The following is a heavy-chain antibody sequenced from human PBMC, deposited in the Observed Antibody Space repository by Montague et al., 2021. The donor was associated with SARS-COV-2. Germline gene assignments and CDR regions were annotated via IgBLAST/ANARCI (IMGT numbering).Heavy chain of an antibody. CDR2: IYAGESST. J-gene: IGHJ6*02. Sequence: SLRLSCAASGFTFGKYAMSWVRQVPGKGLEWVSVIYAGESSTSYADSVEGRFTISRDNSKNLVFLQMNSLRAEDTAVYYCAKDGDSYSNFKSAGLDVWGQGTTVTVSS. CDR3: AKDGDSYSNFKSAGLDV. D-gene: IGHD4-11*01. CDR1: GFTFGKYA. V-gene: IGHV3-23*03.